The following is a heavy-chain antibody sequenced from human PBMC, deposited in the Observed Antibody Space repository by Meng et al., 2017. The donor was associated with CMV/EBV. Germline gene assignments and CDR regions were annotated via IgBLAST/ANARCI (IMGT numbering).Heavy chain of an antibody. Sequence: GGSLRLSCAASGFTFSTYAMSWVRQAPGKGLEWVSSISGSGGSTYYADSVKGRFTISRDNSKNTLYLQMNSLRAEDTAVYYCAKGGSSGWIGRYWGQGTLVTVSS. J-gene: IGHJ4*02. CDR2: ISGSGGST. CDR1: GFTFSTYA. D-gene: IGHD6-19*01. CDR3: AKGGSSGWIGRY. V-gene: IGHV3-23*01.